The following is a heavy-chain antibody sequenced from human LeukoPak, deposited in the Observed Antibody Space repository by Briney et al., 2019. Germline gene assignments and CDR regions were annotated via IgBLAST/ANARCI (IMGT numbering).Heavy chain of an antibody. Sequence: GGSLRLSCAASGFTFSSYSMSWDRQAPGKGLEWVSSISSVSTFIYYPDSLKGRFTISRDNAKNSLYLQMNSLRAEDTAVYYCTRESYAYPDSSGNNFDSWGQGTLVTVSS. V-gene: IGHV3-21*01. D-gene: IGHD3-22*01. CDR1: GFTFSSYS. CDR2: ISSVSTFI. CDR3: TRESYAYPDSSGNNFDS. J-gene: IGHJ4*02.